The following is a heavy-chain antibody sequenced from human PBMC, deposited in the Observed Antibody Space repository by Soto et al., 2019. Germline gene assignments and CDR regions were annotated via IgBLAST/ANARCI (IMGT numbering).Heavy chain of an antibody. CDR3: ARDLGGCSAGSCRYNWFDP. D-gene: IGHD2-15*01. CDR1: GXTLSSYA. J-gene: IGHJ5*02. CDR2: IIPIYGTA. V-gene: IGHV1-69*01. Sequence: QLVQSGAEVKKPGSSVKVSCKASGXTLSSYAIXWVRQXXXXXXXXXXGIIPIYGTANYEQKFQGRVTITADESTSTAYMELSSLRSEDTAVYYCARDLGGCSAGSCRYNWFDPWGQGTLVTVSS.